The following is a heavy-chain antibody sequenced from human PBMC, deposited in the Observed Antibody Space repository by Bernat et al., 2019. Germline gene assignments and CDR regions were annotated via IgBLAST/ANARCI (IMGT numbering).Heavy chain of an antibody. Sequence: QVQLVESGGGLVKPGGSLRLSCAASGFTFSGYYMSWIRQAPGKGLEWVSYISSSSSYTNYADSVKGRFTISRDNAKNSLYLQMNSLRAEDTAVYYCARVDRYYDFWSGYYSHNFDYWGQGTLVTVSS. CDR3: ARVDRYYDFWSGYYSHNFDY. CDR1: GFTFSGYY. D-gene: IGHD3-3*01. CDR2: ISSSSSYT. J-gene: IGHJ4*02. V-gene: IGHV3-11*05.